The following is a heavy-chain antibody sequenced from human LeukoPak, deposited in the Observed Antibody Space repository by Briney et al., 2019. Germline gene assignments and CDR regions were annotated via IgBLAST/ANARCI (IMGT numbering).Heavy chain of an antibody. J-gene: IGHJ4*02. Sequence: PGGSLRLSCAASGFTFSNHYMNWVRQAPGKGLEWVSSISSGSSSIYYADSVKGRFTISRDNAKSSLYLQMNSLRAEDTALYYCAKDLYGGWYQSGFDYWGQGTLVTVSS. D-gene: IGHD6-19*01. CDR3: AKDLYGGWYQSGFDY. CDR1: GFTFSNHY. V-gene: IGHV3-21*04. CDR2: ISSGSSSI.